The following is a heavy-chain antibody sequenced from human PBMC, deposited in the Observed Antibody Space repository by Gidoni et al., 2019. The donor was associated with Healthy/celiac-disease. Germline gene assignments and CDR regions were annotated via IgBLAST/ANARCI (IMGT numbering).Heavy chain of an antibody. CDR2: LSYDGSNK. CDR1: GFTFSSYG. V-gene: IGHV3-30*18. D-gene: IGHD1-1*01. J-gene: IGHJ4*02. Sequence: QVQLVESGGGVVQPGRSLRLSCPASGFTFSSYGMHWVRQAPGKGLEWVAVLSYDGSNKDYADSVKGRFTISRDNSKNTLYLQMNSLRAEDTAVYYCAKDRGRYYFDYWGQGTLVTVSS. CDR3: AKDRGRYYFDY.